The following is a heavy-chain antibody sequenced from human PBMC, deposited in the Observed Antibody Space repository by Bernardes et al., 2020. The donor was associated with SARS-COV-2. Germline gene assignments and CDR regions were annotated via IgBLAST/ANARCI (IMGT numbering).Heavy chain of an antibody. CDR3: ARDFGGNSDY. CDR1: GFSVSAYW. D-gene: IGHD2-15*01. Sequence: GGSLRLSCAASGFSVSAYWMHWVRQAPGEGLVWVSRINEHGTVINYADSVKGRFTISRDIADNTLYLQMNSLRAEDTAVYYCARDFGGNSDYWGQGTLVTVSS. V-gene: IGHV3-74*01. CDR2: INEHGTVI. J-gene: IGHJ4*02.